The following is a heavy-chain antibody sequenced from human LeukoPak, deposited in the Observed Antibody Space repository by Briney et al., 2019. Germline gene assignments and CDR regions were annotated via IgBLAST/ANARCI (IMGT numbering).Heavy chain of an antibody. D-gene: IGHD5-12*01. Sequence: GGSLRLSCAASGFTFSSYGMNWVRQAPGKGLEWVSGISGSGGSTYYADSVKGRFTISRDNSKNTLYLQMGSLRAEDMAVYYCARGDIKDYWGQGTLVTVSS. CDR2: ISGSGGST. CDR3: ARGDIKDY. V-gene: IGHV3-23*01. J-gene: IGHJ4*02. CDR1: GFTFSSYG.